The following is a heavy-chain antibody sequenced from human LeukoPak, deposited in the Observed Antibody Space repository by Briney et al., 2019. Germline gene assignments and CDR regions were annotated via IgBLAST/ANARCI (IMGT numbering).Heavy chain of an antibody. CDR2: IYHSGST. CDR3: ARGTKITMCGVVIMRPAPRFDY. CDR1: GYSISSGYY. V-gene: IGHV4-38-2*02. D-gene: IGHD3-3*01. Sequence: PSETLSLTCTVSGYSISSGYYWGWIRQPPGKGLEWIASIYHSGSTYYNPSLKSRVTISVDTSKNPFSLKLSSVTAADTAVYYCARGTKITMCGVVIMRPAPRFDYWGQGTLVTVSS. J-gene: IGHJ4*02.